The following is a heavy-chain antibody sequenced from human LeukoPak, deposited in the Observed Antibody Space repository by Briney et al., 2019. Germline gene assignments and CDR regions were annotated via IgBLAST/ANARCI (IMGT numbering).Heavy chain of an antibody. J-gene: IGHJ4*02. CDR3: AGLLYAY. D-gene: IGHD2-2*01. Sequence: SETLSLTCAVYGGSFSGYYWSWIRQPPGKGLEWIGEINHSGSTNYNPSLKSRVTISVDTSKDQFSLKPSSVTAADTAVYYCAGLLYAYWGQGTLVTVSS. CDR1: GGSFSGYY. CDR2: INHSGST. V-gene: IGHV4-34*01.